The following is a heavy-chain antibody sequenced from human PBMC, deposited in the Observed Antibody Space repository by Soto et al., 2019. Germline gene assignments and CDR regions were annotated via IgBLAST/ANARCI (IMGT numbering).Heavy chain of an antibody. Sequence: GASVKVSCKASGFTFSSSALQWVRQARGQRLEWIGWIVVGSGNTNYAQKFQERVTITRDMSTSTAYMELNSLRSDDTAVYYCARVVAVAGLDYWGQGTLVTVSS. V-gene: IGHV1-58*01. CDR1: GFTFSSSA. D-gene: IGHD6-19*01. CDR3: ARVVAVAGLDY. J-gene: IGHJ4*02. CDR2: IVVGSGNT.